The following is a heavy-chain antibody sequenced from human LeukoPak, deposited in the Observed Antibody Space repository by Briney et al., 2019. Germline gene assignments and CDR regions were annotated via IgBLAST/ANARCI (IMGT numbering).Heavy chain of an antibody. D-gene: IGHD4-23*01. CDR2: MNPNSGNT. CDR3: ARVLTTVVTNLFAY. J-gene: IGHJ4*02. Sequence: ASVKVSCKASGYTFTSYDINWVRQATGQGLEWMGWMNPNSGNTGYAQKFQGRITMTRNTSISTAYMELSSLRSEDTAVYYCARVLTTVVTNLFAYWGQGTLVSVSS. CDR1: GYTFTSYD. V-gene: IGHV1-8*01.